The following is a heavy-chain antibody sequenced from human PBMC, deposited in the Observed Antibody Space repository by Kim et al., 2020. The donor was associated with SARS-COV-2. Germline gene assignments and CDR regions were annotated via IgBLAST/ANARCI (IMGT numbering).Heavy chain of an antibody. CDR2: IYYSGST. Sequence: SETLSLTCTVSGGSISSSSYYWGWIRQPPGKGLEWIGSIYYSGSTYYNPSLKSRVTISVDTSKNQFSLKLSSVTAADTAVYYCARRREPYYFDYWGQGTLVTVSS. J-gene: IGHJ4*02. CDR3: ARRREPYYFDY. CDR1: GGSISSSSYY. V-gene: IGHV4-39*01. D-gene: IGHD1-26*01.